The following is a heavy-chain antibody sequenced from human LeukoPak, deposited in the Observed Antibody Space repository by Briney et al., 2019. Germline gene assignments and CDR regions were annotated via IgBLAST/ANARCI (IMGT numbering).Heavy chain of an antibody. CDR2: ISDSGGST. Sequence: GGSLRLFCAASGFTFSSYAMNWVRQAPGKGPEWVSTISDSGGSTYHADSVKGRFTISRDNSKNTLYLQMNSLRAEDTAVYYCAKNFLSSRGYWGQGTLVTVSS. J-gene: IGHJ4*02. CDR3: AKNFLSSRGY. V-gene: IGHV3-23*01. CDR1: GFTFSSYA. D-gene: IGHD3-3*01.